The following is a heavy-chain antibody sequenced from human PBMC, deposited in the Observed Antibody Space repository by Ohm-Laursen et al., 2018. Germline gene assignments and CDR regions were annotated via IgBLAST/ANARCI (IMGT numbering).Heavy chain of an antibody. CDR3: LRYCTSTTYCTNSNYYGMDV. D-gene: IGHD2-2*01. J-gene: IGHJ6*02. Sequence: SLRLSCTASGLTFTSFGMHWVRQAPGRGLEWVAVIAFDGSNKYYADSVKGRFTISRDNSKSTLSLQMNSLRAEDTAVYYCLRYCTSTTYCTNSNYYGMDVWGQGTTVTVSS. V-gene: IGHV3-30*03. CDR2: IAFDGSNK. CDR1: GLTFTSFG.